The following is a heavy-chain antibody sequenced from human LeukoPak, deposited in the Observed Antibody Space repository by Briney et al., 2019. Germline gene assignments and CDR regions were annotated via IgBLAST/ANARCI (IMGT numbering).Heavy chain of an antibody. CDR1: GGSISDDY. D-gene: IGHD6-19*01. CDR2: IYNSETA. Sequence: SETLSLTCTVSGGSISDDYWSWIRQPAGKGPEWIGRIYNSETANYNPSLKSRVTMSVDTSKNQHSLRLRSVTAADTAVYYCARGAGPFDSWGQGTLVTVSS. V-gene: IGHV4-4*07. J-gene: IGHJ4*02. CDR3: ARGAGPFDS.